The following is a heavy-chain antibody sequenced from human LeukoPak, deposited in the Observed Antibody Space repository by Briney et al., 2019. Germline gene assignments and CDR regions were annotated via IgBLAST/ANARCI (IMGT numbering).Heavy chain of an antibody. J-gene: IGHJ6*03. D-gene: IGHD4-23*01. Sequence: SETLSLTCAVYGGSFSGYYWSWFRQPPGKGLEWIGEINHSGSTNYNPSLKSRVTISVDTSKNQFSLKLSSVTAADTAVYYCARSGGNSEYYYYYYMDVWGKGTTVTVSS. CDR3: ARSGGNSEYYYYYYMDV. CDR2: INHSGST. V-gene: IGHV4-34*01. CDR1: GGSFSGYY.